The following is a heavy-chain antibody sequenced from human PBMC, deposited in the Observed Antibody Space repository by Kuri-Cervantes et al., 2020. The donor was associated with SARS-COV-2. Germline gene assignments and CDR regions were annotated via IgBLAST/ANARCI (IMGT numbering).Heavy chain of an antibody. V-gene: IGHV3-30*18. J-gene: IGHJ6*03. CDR2: ISYDGSNK. D-gene: IGHD2-15*01. Sequence: GGSLRLSCAASGFTFSSYGMHWVRQAPGKGLEWVAVISYDGSNKYYADSVKGRFTISRDNSKNTLYLQMNSLRAEDTAVYYCAKVYCSGGSCYTLRHGPYYYYYYMDVWGKGTTVTVSS. CDR1: GFTFSSYG. CDR3: AKVYCSGGSCYTLRHGPYYYYYYMDV.